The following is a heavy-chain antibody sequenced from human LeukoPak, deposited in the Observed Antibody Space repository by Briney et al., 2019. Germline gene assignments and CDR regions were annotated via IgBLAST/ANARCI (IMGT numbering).Heavy chain of an antibody. CDR2: IYYSGST. Sequence: SETLSLTCAVSGGSISSYYWSWIRQPPGKGLEWMGYIYYSGSTNYNPSLKSRVTISVDTSKNHCSLKLSSVTGADTAVYYCARGVRDYVWGSYRYRYFDYWGQGTLVTVSS. CDR1: GGSISSYY. CDR3: ARGVRDYVWGSYRYRYFDY. V-gene: IGHV4-59*01. J-gene: IGHJ4*02. D-gene: IGHD3-16*02.